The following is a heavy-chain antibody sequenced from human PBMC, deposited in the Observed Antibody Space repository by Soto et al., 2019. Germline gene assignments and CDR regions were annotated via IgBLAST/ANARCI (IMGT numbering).Heavy chain of an antibody. Sequence: LRLSCAASGFTFSSYGMHWVRQAPGKGLEWVAVIWYDGSNKYYADSVKGRFTISRDNSKNTLYLQMNSLRAEDTAVYYCARDEYYDILTGYYTWAFDIWGQGTMVTVSS. CDR2: IWYDGSNK. D-gene: IGHD3-9*01. CDR3: ARDEYYDILTGYYTWAFDI. J-gene: IGHJ3*02. V-gene: IGHV3-33*01. CDR1: GFTFSSYG.